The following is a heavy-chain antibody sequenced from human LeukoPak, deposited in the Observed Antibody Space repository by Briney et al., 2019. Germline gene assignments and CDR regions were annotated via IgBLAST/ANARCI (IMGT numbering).Heavy chain of an antibody. CDR1: GFAFSSSI. CDR3: ARGKYYYGSGTYYTRSYDWYFDL. J-gene: IGHJ2*01. V-gene: IGHV3-48*04. CDR2: ISSSGSTI. Sequence: GSLRLSCAASGFAFSSSIMHWVRQAPGKGLEWVSYISSSGSTIYYADSVKGRFTISRDNAKNSLYLQMNSLRAEDTAVYYCARGKYYYGSGTYYTRSYDWYFDLWGRGTLVTVSS. D-gene: IGHD3-10*01.